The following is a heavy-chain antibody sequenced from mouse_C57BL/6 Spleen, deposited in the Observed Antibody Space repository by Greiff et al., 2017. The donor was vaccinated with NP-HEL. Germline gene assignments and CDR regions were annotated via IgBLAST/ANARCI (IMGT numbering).Heavy chain of an antibody. V-gene: IGHV1-69*01. CDR1: GYTFTSYW. Sequence: QVQLQQPGAELVMPGASVKLSCKASGYTFTSYWMHWVKQRPGQGLEWIGEIDPSDSYTNYNQKFKGKSTLTVDKSSSTAYMQLSSLTSEDSAVYYCAREGSSSLDYWGQGTTLTVSS. CDR2: IDPSDSYT. J-gene: IGHJ2*01. CDR3: AREGSSSLDY. D-gene: IGHD1-1*01.